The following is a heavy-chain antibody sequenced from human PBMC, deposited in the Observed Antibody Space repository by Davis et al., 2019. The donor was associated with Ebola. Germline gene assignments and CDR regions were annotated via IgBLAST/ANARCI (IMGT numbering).Heavy chain of an antibody. D-gene: IGHD6-13*01. CDR2: ISSSSSYI. Sequence: PGGSLRLSCAASGFTFSSYSMNWVRQAPGKGLEWVSSISSSSSYIYYADSVKGRFTISRDNAKNSLYLQMNSLRAEDTAVYYCARDGYSSSLLYYYYYMDVWGKGTTVTVSS. J-gene: IGHJ6*03. CDR3: ARDGYSSSLLYYYYYMDV. V-gene: IGHV3-21*01. CDR1: GFTFSSYS.